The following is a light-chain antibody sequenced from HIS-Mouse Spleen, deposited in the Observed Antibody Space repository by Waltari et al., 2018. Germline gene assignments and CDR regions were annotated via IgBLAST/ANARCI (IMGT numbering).Light chain of an antibody. CDR2: DVS. CDR1: SSDVGGYNY. V-gene: IGLV2-11*01. Sequence: QSALPQPRSVSGSPGPSVTISCTGTSSDVGGYNYVSWYQQHPGKAPKLMSYDVSKRPAGVTDRCSGSKSGNTASLTISGLQAEDEADYYCCSYAGSYTGVFGTGTKVTVL. CDR3: CSYAGSYTGV. J-gene: IGLJ1*01.